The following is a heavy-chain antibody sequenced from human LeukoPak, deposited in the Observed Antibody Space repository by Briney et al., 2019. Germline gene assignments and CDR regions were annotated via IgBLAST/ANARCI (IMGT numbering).Heavy chain of an antibody. D-gene: IGHD4-17*01. Sequence: SETLSLTCTVSGGSIRSSSCYWGWIRQPPGKGLVWIGSIYYSGSTYYNPSLKRHSIISVGTSKNEFSLKLSSVTAADPAVYYCARHKVYGDSYLNWFDPWGQGTLVTVSS. V-gene: IGHV4-39*01. CDR3: ARHKVYGDSYLNWFDP. CDR1: GGSIRSSSCY. CDR2: IYYSGST. J-gene: IGHJ5*02.